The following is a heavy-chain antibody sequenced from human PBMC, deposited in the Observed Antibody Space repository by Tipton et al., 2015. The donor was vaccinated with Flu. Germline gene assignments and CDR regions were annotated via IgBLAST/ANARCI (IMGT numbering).Heavy chain of an antibody. Sequence: TLSLTCTVSGGSISTTIYYWGWVRQPPGKGLEWIGSIYYSGTTYYNPSLKSRVTISIDAAKNQFSLDLTSLTAADTALYYCARDLWNDRRAYYYYGVDVWGQGTTVTVS. CDR2: IYYSGTT. CDR1: GGSISTTIYY. V-gene: IGHV4-39*07. J-gene: IGHJ6*02. D-gene: IGHD1-1*01. CDR3: ARDLWNDRRAYYYYGVDV.